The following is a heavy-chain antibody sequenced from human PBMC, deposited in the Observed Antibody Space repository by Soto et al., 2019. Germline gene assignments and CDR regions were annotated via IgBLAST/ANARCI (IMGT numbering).Heavy chain of an antibody. V-gene: IGHV1-46*01. CDR1: GYTFTSYY. D-gene: IGHD2-2*01. Sequence: GASVKVSCKASGYTFTSYYMHWVRQAPGQGLEWMGIINPSGGSTSYAQKFQGRVTMTRDTSTSTVYMELSSLRSEDTAVYYCAREGWNFVVVTAAMRLSGMDVWGQGTTVTVSS. J-gene: IGHJ6*02. CDR3: AREGWNFVVVTAAMRLSGMDV. CDR2: INPSGGST.